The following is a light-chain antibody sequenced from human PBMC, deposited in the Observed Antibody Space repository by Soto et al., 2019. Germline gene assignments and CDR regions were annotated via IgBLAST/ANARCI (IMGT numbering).Light chain of an antibody. J-gene: IGLJ3*02. V-gene: IGLV1-51*01. CDR1: SSNIGKHY. Sequence: QSVLSQPPSVSATPGQTVTITCSGSSSNIGKHYVSWFQQVPGSAPKLLIYDDNKRPSGTPRRFSGSKSATSATLAITGLQTGDEADYYCGAWDSSLSVGGVFGGGTKLTVL. CDR3: GAWDSSLSVGGV. CDR2: DDN.